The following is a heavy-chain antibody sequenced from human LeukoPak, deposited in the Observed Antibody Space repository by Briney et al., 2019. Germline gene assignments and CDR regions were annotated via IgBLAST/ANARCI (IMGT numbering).Heavy chain of an antibody. V-gene: IGHV4-39*07. J-gene: IGHJ6*03. CDR1: GGSISSSSYY. CDR2: IYHSGST. CDR3: AREAAAGFYYYYYYMDV. Sequence: SETLSLTCTVSGGSISSSSYYWGWIRQPPGKGLEWIGSIYHSGSTYYNPSLKSRVTISVDTSKNQFSLKLSSVTAADTAVYYCAREAAAGFYYYYYYMDVWGKGTTVTVSS. D-gene: IGHD6-13*01.